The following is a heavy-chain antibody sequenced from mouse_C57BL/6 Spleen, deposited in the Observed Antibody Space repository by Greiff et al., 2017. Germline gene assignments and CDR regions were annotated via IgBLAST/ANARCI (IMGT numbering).Heavy chain of an antibody. Sequence: QVQLQQSGAELARPGASVKLSCKASGYTFTSYGISWVKQRTGQGLEWIGEIYPRSGNTYYNEKFKGKATLTADKSSSTAYMELRSLTSEDSAVYFCARGANYYGSSHWYFDVWGTGTTVTVSS. CDR1: GYTFTSYG. D-gene: IGHD1-1*01. CDR2: IYPRSGNT. CDR3: ARGANYYGSSHWYFDV. V-gene: IGHV1-81*01. J-gene: IGHJ1*03.